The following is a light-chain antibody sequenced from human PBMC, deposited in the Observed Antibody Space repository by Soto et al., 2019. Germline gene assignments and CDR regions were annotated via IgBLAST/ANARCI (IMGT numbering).Light chain of an antibody. Sequence: EIVLTQSPATLSLSPWERATLSCRASQSVSSYLAWYQQKPGQAPRLLRYEASNRATGIPARFSGSGSGTDFTLTISSLEPEDFAVYYCQQRSNWPHITFGQGTRLEIK. CDR2: EAS. V-gene: IGKV3-11*01. J-gene: IGKJ5*01. CDR3: QQRSNWPHIT. CDR1: QSVSSY.